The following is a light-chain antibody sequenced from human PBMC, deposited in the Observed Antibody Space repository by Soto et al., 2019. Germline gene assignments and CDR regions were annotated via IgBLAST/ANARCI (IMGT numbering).Light chain of an antibody. Sequence: EIVLTQSPATLSLSPGERATLSCRASQSVGNNLAWYQQKPGQAPGLLIYEASTWATGIPARFSGSGSGTDFTLTISSLEPEDFAVYYCQQHANWPLTFGGGTKVDIK. V-gene: IGKV3-11*01. CDR2: EAS. J-gene: IGKJ4*01. CDR3: QQHANWPLT. CDR1: QSVGNN.